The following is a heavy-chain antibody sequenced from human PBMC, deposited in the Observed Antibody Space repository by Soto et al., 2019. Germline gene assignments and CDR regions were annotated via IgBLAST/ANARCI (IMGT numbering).Heavy chain of an antibody. Sequence: SETLSLTCSVAGAPINFGDYYWSWIRQPPGKGLEWIGYVRSSGSTYYKSSLKSRVTISVDMSKNRFSLNLTSVTAADTAVYFCVRHYGDAGGRPDWFAPWGQGTTVTVSS. J-gene: IGHJ5*02. CDR2: VRSSGST. V-gene: IGHV4-30-4*01. D-gene: IGHD4-17*01. CDR1: GAPINFGDYY. CDR3: VRHYGDAGGRPDWFAP.